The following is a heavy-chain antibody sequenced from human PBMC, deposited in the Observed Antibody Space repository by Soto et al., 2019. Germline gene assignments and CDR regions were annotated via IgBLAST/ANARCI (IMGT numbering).Heavy chain of an antibody. Sequence: PGVALRLACAASEFTFDDYAMHWVRQAPGKGLESVSGISWNSGSIGYADSVKGRFTISRDNAKNSLYLQMNSLRAEDTALYYCAKDIGSGWYRNPSYYYGMDVWGQGTTVTVSS. D-gene: IGHD6-19*01. CDR3: AKDIGSGWYRNPSYYYGMDV. CDR1: EFTFDDYA. J-gene: IGHJ6*01. V-gene: IGHV3-9*01. CDR2: ISWNSGSI.